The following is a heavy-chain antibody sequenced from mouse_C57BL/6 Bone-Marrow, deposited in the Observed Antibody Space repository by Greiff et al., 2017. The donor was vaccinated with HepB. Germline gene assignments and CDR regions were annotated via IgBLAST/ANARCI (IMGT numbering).Heavy chain of an antibody. CDR2: IDPSDSYT. D-gene: IGHD1-1*01. CDR3: ARETTVVPYAMDY. J-gene: IGHJ4*01. V-gene: IGHV1-69*01. CDR1: GYTFTSYW. Sequence: SCKASGYTFTSYWMHWVKQRPGQGLEWIGEIDPSDSYTNYNQKFKGKSTLTVDKSSSTAYMQLSSLTSEDSAVYYCARETTVVPYAMDYWGQGTSVTVSS.